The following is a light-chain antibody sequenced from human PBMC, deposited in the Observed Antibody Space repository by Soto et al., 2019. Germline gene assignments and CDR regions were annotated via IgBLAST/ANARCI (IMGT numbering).Light chain of an antibody. CDR1: QSVHSN. J-gene: IGKJ4*01. V-gene: IGKV3-15*01. CDR2: GAS. CDR3: QHYNNWPLT. Sequence: EIVMTQSPATLSLSPGETATLSCRASQSVHSNLAWFQQHPGQAPRLLIYGASSRATGIPVRFSGSGSGTEFTLTISSLQPEDFAVYYCQHYNNWPLTFGGGTKVEIK.